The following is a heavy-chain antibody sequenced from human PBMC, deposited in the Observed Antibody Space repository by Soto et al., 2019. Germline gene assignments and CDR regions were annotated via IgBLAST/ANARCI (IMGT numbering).Heavy chain of an antibody. Sequence: ASVKVSCKASGGTFSSYAISWVRQAPGQGLEWMGGIIPIFGTANYAQKFQGRVTITADESASTAYMELSSLRSEDTAVYYCAREFGVVTKAGMTFPDHYYYYGMDVWGQGTTVTVSS. CDR1: GGTFSSYA. D-gene: IGHD3-3*01. CDR2: IIPIFGTA. J-gene: IGHJ6*02. V-gene: IGHV1-69*13. CDR3: AREFGVVTKAGMTFPDHYYYYGMDV.